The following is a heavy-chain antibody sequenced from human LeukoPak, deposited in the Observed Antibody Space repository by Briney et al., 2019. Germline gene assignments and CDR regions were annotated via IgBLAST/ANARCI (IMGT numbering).Heavy chain of an antibody. CDR3: ARLSGIVVVSAWFDP. J-gene: IGHJ5*02. V-gene: IGHV4-4*09. D-gene: IGHD2-2*01. CDR2: IYTSGST. Sequence: PRGSLRLSCAVSGFTPSSYAMGWVRPAPGEGRGWIGYIYTSGSTNYNPSRKSRVTISVDTSKNQFSLKLSSVTAADTAVYYCARLSGIVVVSAWFDPWGQGTLVTVSS. CDR1: GFTPSSYA.